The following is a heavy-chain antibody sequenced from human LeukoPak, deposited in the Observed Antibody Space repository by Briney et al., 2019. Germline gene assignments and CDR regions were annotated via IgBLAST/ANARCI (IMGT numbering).Heavy chain of an antibody. D-gene: IGHD5-12*01. CDR3: AREGKDIVATMSAFDI. Sequence: GGSLRLSCAASGFIFSTYGMYWVRQAPGKGLEWVAFIRHDGSIKNYADSVKGRSTISRDNSKNTLYLQMNSLRAEDTAVYYCAREGKDIVATMSAFDIWGQGTMVTVSS. J-gene: IGHJ3*02. CDR2: IRHDGSIK. CDR1: GFIFSTYG. V-gene: IGHV3-30*02.